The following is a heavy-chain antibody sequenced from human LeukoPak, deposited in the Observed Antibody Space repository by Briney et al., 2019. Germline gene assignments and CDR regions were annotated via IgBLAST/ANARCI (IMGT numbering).Heavy chain of an antibody. J-gene: IGHJ1*01. V-gene: IGHV1-69*13. CDR1: GYTFTSYA. CDR2: IIPIFGTA. D-gene: IGHD6-13*01. CDR3: ARVGGEQQPFFQH. Sequence: SVKVSCKASGYTFTSYAISWVRQAPGQGHEWMGGIIPIFGTANYAQKFQGRVTITADESTNTAYMELRSLRSEDTAVYYCARVGGEQQPFFQHWGQGTLVTVSS.